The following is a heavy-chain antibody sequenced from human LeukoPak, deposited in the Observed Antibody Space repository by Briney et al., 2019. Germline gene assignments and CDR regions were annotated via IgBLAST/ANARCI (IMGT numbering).Heavy chain of an antibody. Sequence: GGSLRLSCAASGFTFSSYPMHWVRQAPGKGLEWVAFISYDGSNKYYADSVKGRFTISRDNSKNTLYLQMNSLRAEDTAVYYCARGYCSGGSCYHDYWGQGILVTVSS. V-gene: IGHV3-30-3*01. CDR3: ARGYCSGGSCYHDY. D-gene: IGHD2-15*01. J-gene: IGHJ4*02. CDR2: ISYDGSNK. CDR1: GFTFSSYP.